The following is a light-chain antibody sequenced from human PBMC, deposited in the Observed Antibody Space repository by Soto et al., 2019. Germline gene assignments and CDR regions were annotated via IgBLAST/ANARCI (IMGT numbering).Light chain of an antibody. CDR2: KAS. J-gene: IGKJ1*01. CDR3: QQLNNYPRT. V-gene: IGKV1-9*01. CDR1: QDISSY. Sequence: DIQLTQSPSFLSASVGDRVTITCRASQDISSYLAWYQQKPGKAPKLLIYKASTLKSGVPSRFSGSGSGTDFTLTISSLQPEDFATYYCQQLNNYPRTFGQGTKVDIK.